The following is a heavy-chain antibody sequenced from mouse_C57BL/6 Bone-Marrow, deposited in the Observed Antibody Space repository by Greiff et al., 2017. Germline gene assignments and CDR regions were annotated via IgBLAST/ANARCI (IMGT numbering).Heavy chain of an antibody. J-gene: IGHJ2*01. D-gene: IGHD1-1*01. Sequence: VQLQQPGAELVKPGASVKLSCKASGYTFTSYWMQWVKQRPGQGLEWIGEIDPSDSYTNYNQKFKGKATLTVDTSSSTAYMQLSSLTSEDSAVYYCARDVTTVGAEDYWGQGTTLTVSS. V-gene: IGHV1-50*01. CDR1: GYTFTSYW. CDR3: ARDVTTVGAEDY. CDR2: IDPSDSYT.